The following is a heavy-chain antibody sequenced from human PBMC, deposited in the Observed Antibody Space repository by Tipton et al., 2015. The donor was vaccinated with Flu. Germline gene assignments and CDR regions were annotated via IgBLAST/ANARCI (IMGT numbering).Heavy chain of an antibody. V-gene: IGHV1-18*01. J-gene: IGHJ6*02. CDR3: ARRGGGISGYDALFSYYGMDV. CDR1: GYIFTSYS. CDR2: ISTYNGNT. Sequence: QLVQSGAEVKKPGASVKVSCKASGYIFTSYSITWVRQAPGQGLEWMGWISTYNGNTNYAQYLQGRVTMTTDTSTSTAYMELRSLRSADTAVYYWARRGGGISGYDALFSYYGMDVWGQGTTVTVSS. D-gene: IGHD5-12*01.